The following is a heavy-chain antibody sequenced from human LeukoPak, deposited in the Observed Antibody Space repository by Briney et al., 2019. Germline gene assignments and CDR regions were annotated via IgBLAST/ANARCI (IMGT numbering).Heavy chain of an antibody. J-gene: IGHJ6*03. CDR3: ASEYCSSTSCLGYYYYYYMDV. Sequence: SSVKVSCKASGGTFSSHAISWVRQAPGQGLEWMGGIIPIFGTANYAQKFQGRVTITADKSTSTAYMELSSLRSEDTAVYYCASEYCSSTSCLGYYYYYYMDVWGKGTTVTVSS. CDR2: IIPIFGTA. V-gene: IGHV1-69*06. D-gene: IGHD2-2*01. CDR1: GGTFSSHA.